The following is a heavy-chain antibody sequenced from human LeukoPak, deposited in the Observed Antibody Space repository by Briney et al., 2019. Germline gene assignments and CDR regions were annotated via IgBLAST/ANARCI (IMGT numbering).Heavy chain of an antibody. D-gene: IGHD2-21*02. J-gene: IGHJ5*02. V-gene: IGHV3-11*04. CDR1: GFTFSDYY. Sequence: GGSLRLSCAASGFTFSDYYMSWIRQAQGKGLEWVAFISSHGSSIFYADSVKGRFTISRDNAKNSLYLQMDSLRAEDTAVYYCARDPVVAVTAGYNWFDPWGQGTLVTVSS. CDR2: ISSHGSSI. CDR3: ARDPVVAVTAGYNWFDP.